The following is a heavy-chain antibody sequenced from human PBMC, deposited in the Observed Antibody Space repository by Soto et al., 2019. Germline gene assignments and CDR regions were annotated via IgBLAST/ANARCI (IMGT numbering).Heavy chain of an antibody. CDR1: GYTFTSYG. J-gene: IGHJ6*04. V-gene: IGHV1-18*04. Sequence: QVQLVQSGAEVKKPGDSVTVSCKASGYTFTSYGISWVRQAPGQGLEWMGWISSYNGNANYAQKLQGRDTMTTATSRSKAEMELRSLRSDDTAVYSSARDLEQLESGAYYYGMDVWGEGTTGTVSS. D-gene: IGHD6-13*01. CDR2: ISSYNGNA. CDR3: ARDLEQLESGAYYYGMDV.